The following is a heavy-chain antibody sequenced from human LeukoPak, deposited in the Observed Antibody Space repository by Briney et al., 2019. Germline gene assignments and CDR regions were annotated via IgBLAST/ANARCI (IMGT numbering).Heavy chain of an antibody. J-gene: IGHJ4*02. CDR3: ARDAYSSSSRGAGQHDY. D-gene: IGHD6-6*01. CDR2: IIPIFGTA. V-gene: IGHV1-69*06. Sequence: SVKVSCKASGGTFSSYAISWVRQAPGQGLEWMGGIIPIFGTANYAQKFQGRVTITADKSTSTAYMELSSLRSEDTAVYYCARDAYSSSSRGAGQHDYWGQGTLVTVSS. CDR1: GGTFSSYA.